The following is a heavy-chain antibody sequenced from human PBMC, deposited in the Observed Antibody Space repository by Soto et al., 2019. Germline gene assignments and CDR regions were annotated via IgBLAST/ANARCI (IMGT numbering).Heavy chain of an antibody. Sequence: GGSLRLSCAASGFTFSNAWMSWVRQAPGKGLEWVGRIKSKTDGGTTDYAAPVKGRFTISRDDSKNTLYLQMNSLKTEDTAVYYCTTGLRITIFGVVPTLDYYYGMDVWGQGTTVTVSS. CDR1: GFTFSNAW. CDR2: IKSKTDGGTT. CDR3: TTGLRITIFGVVPTLDYYYGMDV. V-gene: IGHV3-15*01. J-gene: IGHJ6*02. D-gene: IGHD3-3*01.